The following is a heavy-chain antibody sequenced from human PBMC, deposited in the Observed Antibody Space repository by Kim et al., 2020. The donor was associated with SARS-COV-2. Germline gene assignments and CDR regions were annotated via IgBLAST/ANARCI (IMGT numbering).Heavy chain of an antibody. CDR2: SSAYQPYT. V-gene: IGHV1-18*04. D-gene: IGHD2-21*01. Sequence: ASVKVSCQGSGYNFRSYGISWVRQAPGQGLEWMGWSSAYQPYTNHAQKFQDRVTLTTDTFTNTAYLEMRGLTFDDTAIYYCARDRSIEVGQPTGSFQWLPPRYYDYYMDVWGGGTTVTVSS. CDR3: ARDRSIEVGQPTGSFQWLPPRYYDYYMDV. CDR1: GYNFRSYG. J-gene: IGHJ6*03.